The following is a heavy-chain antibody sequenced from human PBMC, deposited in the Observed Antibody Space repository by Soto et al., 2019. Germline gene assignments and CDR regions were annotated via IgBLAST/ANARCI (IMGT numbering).Heavy chain of an antibody. CDR1: GFSFSDNY. J-gene: IGHJ6*02. Sequence: QVQLVESGGGLVKPGGSLRLSCAASGFSFSDNYMSWIRQAPGKGLEFVSYIGSSSSYTSYADSVKGRFSISRDNAKNSLYLQMNNLRAEDTALYYCAREGGKQYDYFFGLDVWGQGTTVTVSS. V-gene: IGHV3-11*06. CDR3: AREGGKQYDYFFGLDV. CDR2: IGSSSSYT. D-gene: IGHD1-1*01.